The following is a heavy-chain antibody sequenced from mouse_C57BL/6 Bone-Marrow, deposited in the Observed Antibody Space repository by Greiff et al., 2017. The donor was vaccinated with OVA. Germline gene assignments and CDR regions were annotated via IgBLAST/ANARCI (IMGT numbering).Heavy chain of an antibody. CDR2: IYPGNSDT. CDR3: TRWVYYRDYYARDY. Sequence: EVQLQQSGTVLARPGASVKMSCKTSGYTFTSYWMHWVKQRPGQGLEWIGAIYPGNSDTSYNQKFKGKAKLTAVTSASTAYMGLSSLTNEDSAVYYSTRWVYYRDYYARDYWGQGTSVTVSS. V-gene: IGHV1-5*01. CDR1: GYTFTSYW. D-gene: IGHD2-12*01. J-gene: IGHJ4*01.